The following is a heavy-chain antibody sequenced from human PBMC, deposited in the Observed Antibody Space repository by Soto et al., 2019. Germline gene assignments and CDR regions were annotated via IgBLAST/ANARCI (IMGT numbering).Heavy chain of an antibody. CDR1: GFSRSTSGVG. CDR3: GHRTTIVSAFDI. D-gene: IGHD5-12*01. Sequence: ITLKESGPSLVKPTQTLTLTCTSSGFSRSTSGVGVGWSRHPPGKALEWLTLIYWDDDKRYSLSLKTSLTLTKDTAKSLVVLTMTNMDVVDTDTYYCGHRTTIVSAFDIWGQGTMVTVS. V-gene: IGHV2-5*02. J-gene: IGHJ3*02. CDR2: IYWDDDK.